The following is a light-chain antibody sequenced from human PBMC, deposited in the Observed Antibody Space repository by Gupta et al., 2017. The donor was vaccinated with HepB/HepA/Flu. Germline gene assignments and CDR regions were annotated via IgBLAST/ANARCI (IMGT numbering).Light chain of an antibody. CDR3: GADAGSNKLV. CDR1: SSDVGGYNY. V-gene: IGLV2-8*01. J-gene: IGLJ2*01. Sequence: SALTQPPSASGSPGPSVTISCTGTSSDVGGYNYVSWYQQHPAKPPKLMIYEVSKRTAGVPDCFSGSKSGNTASLTVSGRQEEEEADYYCGADAGSNKLVFGGGTKLTVL. CDR2: EVS.